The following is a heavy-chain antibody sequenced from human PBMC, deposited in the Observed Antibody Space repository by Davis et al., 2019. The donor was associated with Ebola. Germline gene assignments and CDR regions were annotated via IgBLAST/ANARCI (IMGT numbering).Heavy chain of an antibody. CDR3: AKGLDFWSAFAWNFFDY. CDR1: GFTFSDYY. D-gene: IGHD3-3*01. Sequence: PGGSLRLSCAASGFTFSDYYMSWIRQAPGKGLEWVSYISSSSSYTNYADSVKGRFTISRDNANNTLSLQMHSLRAEDTAVYYCAKGLDFWSAFAWNFFDYWGQGILVTVSS. V-gene: IGHV3-11*05. CDR2: ISSSSSYT. J-gene: IGHJ4*02.